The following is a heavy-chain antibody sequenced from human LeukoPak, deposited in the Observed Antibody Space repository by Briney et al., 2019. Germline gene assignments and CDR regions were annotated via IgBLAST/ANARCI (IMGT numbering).Heavy chain of an antibody. D-gene: IGHD5-18*01. J-gene: IGHJ4*02. Sequence: SETLSLTCAVYGGSFSGYYWSWIRQPPGKGLEWIGEINHSGSTNYNPSLKSRVTISVDTSRNQFSLKLNSVTAADTAVYYCARGQKYRSGYTVSELGSGYFDYWGQGTLVTVPS. V-gene: IGHV4-34*01. CDR3: ARGQKYRSGYTVSELGSGYFDY. CDR2: INHSGST. CDR1: GGSFSGYY.